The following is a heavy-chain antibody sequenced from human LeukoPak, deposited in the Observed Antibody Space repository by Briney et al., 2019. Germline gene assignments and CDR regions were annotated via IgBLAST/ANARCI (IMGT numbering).Heavy chain of an antibody. D-gene: IGHD3-22*01. CDR3: ARDRAYYYDSSGYPSRAFDI. Sequence: PSETLSLTCTVSGGSISSGDYYWSWIRQPPGKGLEWIGYIYYSGSTYYNPSLKSRVTISVDTSKNQFSLKLSSVTAADTAVYYCARDRAYYYDSSGYPSRAFDIWGQGTMVTVSS. J-gene: IGHJ3*02. CDR1: GGSISSGDYY. V-gene: IGHV4-30-4*01. CDR2: IYYSGST.